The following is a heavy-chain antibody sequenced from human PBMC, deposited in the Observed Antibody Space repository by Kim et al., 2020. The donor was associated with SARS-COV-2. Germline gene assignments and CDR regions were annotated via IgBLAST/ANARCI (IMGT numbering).Heavy chain of an antibody. J-gene: IGHJ5*02. V-gene: IGHV3-23*01. CDR1: GFTFSSSA. CDR3: AKGYTSGYNYLFQS. D-gene: IGHD3-22*01. Sequence: GGSLRLSCAASGFTFSSSAMSWVRQAPGKGLEWVSTISGSGGSAYYADSVKGRFTISRDSSRNTVNLRMNSLRAEDTAVYYCAKGYTSGYNYLFQSWGQG. CDR2: ISGSGGSA.